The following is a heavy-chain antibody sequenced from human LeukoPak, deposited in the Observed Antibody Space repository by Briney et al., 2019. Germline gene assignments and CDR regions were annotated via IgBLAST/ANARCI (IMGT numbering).Heavy chain of an antibody. V-gene: IGHV3-72*01. CDR1: GFTFSDYY. D-gene: IGHD3-10*01. CDR2: CRNKANSYTT. Sequence: PGGSLRLSCAASGFTFSDYYMDWVRQAPGKGLEWVGRCRNKANSYTTEYAASVKGRFTISRADSKNSLYLQMNSQKSEDTAVYYCARVLGSGSDWGQGTLVTVSS. J-gene: IGHJ4*02. CDR3: ARVLGSGSD.